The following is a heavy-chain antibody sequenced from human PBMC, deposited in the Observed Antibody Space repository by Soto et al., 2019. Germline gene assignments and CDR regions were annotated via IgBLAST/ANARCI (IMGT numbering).Heavy chain of an antibody. V-gene: IGHV1-3*01. Sequence: ASVKVSCKASGYTFTSYAMHCVRQAPGQMLEWMGWINACNGNTKYSQKFQGRVTITRDTSASTAYMELSSLRSEDTAVYYCARDHGIAVAAPGGFDPWGQGTLVTVSS. CDR1: GYTFTSYA. D-gene: IGHD6-19*01. J-gene: IGHJ5*02. CDR3: ARDHGIAVAAPGGFDP. CDR2: INACNGNT.